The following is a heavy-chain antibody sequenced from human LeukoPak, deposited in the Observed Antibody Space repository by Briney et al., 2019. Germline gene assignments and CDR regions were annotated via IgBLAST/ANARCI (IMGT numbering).Heavy chain of an antibody. CDR3: ASGSGSYPDGFDI. CDR1: GGSISTYF. J-gene: IGHJ3*02. CDR2: IYYSGST. D-gene: IGHD1-26*01. Sequence: SETLSLTCTVSGGSISTYFWSWIRQPPGKGLEWVGHIYYSGSTTYNPSLKSRVTISVDTSKNHFSLNLTSVTAADTAVYYCASGSGSYPDGFDIWGQGTMVTVSS. V-gene: IGHV4-59*01.